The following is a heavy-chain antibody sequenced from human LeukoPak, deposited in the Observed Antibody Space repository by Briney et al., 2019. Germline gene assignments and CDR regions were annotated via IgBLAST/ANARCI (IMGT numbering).Heavy chain of an antibody. J-gene: IGHJ4*02. V-gene: IGHV3-23*01. CDR3: AKYSSGWVNDY. CDR2: MSSSDDGR. D-gene: IGHD6-19*01. CDR1: GFSFSSYA. Sequence: GGSLRLSCATSGFSFSSYAMSWVRQAPGKGLEWVSAMSSSDDGRYYAASVRGRFTISRDTSRSTLSLQMNSLRAEDTALYYCAKYSSGWVNDYWGQGTLVTVSS.